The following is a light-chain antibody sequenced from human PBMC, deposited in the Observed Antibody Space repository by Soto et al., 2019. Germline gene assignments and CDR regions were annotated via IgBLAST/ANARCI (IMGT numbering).Light chain of an antibody. J-gene: IGKJ1*01. CDR1: QRVGVN. V-gene: IGKV3-15*01. CDR2: HAS. CDR3: QRYDSWPRT. Sequence: EIVMTQSPASLSVSPGETATLSCRASQRVGVNLAWYQQKPGQAPRLLIYHASTRATGVPARFSGSGSGTDFTLSISSLQSEDIAFCDCQRYDSWPRTFGQGTKVEIK.